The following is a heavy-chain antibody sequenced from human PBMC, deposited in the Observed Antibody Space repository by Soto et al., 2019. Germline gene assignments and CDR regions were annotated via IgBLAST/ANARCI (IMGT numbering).Heavy chain of an antibody. CDR2: INPSGGST. J-gene: IGHJ6*03. CDR3: AIPAANSYYYMDV. D-gene: IGHD2-2*01. Sequence: ASVKVSCKASGYTLTSYSMHWVRQAPGQGLEWMGIINPSGGSTSYAQKFQGRVTMTRDTSTSTVYVDLSSLKSEDTAVYYCAIPAANSYYYMDVWGKGTTVTVSS. CDR1: GYTLTSYS. V-gene: IGHV1-46*01.